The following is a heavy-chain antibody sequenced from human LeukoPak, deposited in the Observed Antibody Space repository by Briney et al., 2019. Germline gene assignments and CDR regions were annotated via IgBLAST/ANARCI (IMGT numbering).Heavy chain of an antibody. J-gene: IGHJ6*03. D-gene: IGHD5-18*01. CDR1: GYTFTSYG. CDR2: ISVYNGNT. Sequence: GASVKVSCKASGYTFTSYGISWGRQAPGQGVGWMGWISVYNGNTNYAQKLQGRVTMTTDTSASTAYMELRSLRSDDTAVYYCARDLREGQLSERVGAYYMDVWGKGTTVTVSS. CDR3: ARDLREGQLSERVGAYYMDV. V-gene: IGHV1-18*01.